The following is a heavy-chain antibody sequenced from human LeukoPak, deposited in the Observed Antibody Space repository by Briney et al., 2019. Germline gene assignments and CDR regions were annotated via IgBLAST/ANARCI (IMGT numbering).Heavy chain of an antibody. V-gene: IGHV4-39*07. Sequence: SETLFLTCAVSGGSLITANFFWGWIRQPPGKGLEWIGSVYYSGKTYYNPSLKSRVSISVDTSKNQFSLRLTSVTAADTAVYYCAREASGGYDILNGYFNSGFDIWGQGTTVTASS. CDR3: AREASGGYDILNGYFNSGFDI. CDR1: GGSLITANFF. CDR2: VYYSGKT. D-gene: IGHD3-9*01. J-gene: IGHJ3*02.